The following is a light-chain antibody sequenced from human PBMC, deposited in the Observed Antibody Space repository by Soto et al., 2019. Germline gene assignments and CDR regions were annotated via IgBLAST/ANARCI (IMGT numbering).Light chain of an antibody. J-gene: IGKJ2*02. Sequence: IVLTQSPATLSLSPGERATLSCRASLSVSTYLAWYQQKPGQAPRLLIYDASNRATGIPARFSGSGSGTDFTLTISSLEPEDVAVYYCQQRSNWPRGTFGQGTKLEIK. CDR1: LSVSTY. V-gene: IGKV3-11*01. CDR3: QQRSNWPRGT. CDR2: DAS.